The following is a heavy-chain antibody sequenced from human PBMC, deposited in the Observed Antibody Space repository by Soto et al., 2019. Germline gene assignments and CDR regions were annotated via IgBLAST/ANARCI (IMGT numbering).Heavy chain of an antibody. J-gene: IGHJ5*01. Sequence: GGSLRLSCATSGFTFSGYWMHWVRQAPGKGLVWVSHVSSDGSNTDYADSVKGRFTISRDNAKNTLYLQVNSLRAEDTAVYYCARDRGEQYCGGSSCYWVKWLDSWGQGPPVTVSS. V-gene: IGHV3-74*01. CDR2: VSSDGSNT. CDR3: ARDRGEQYCGGSSCYWVKWLDS. CDR1: GFTFSGYW. D-gene: IGHD2-15*01.